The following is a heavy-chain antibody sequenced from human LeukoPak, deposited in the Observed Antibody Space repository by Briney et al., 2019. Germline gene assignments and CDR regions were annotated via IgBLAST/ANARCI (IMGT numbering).Heavy chain of an antibody. CDR3: ARVGGPRYYYYMDV. Sequence: ASVKVSCKASGGTFSSYAISWVRQAPGQGLEWMGGIIPIFGTANYAQKFQGRVTITTDESTSTAYMELSSLRSEDTAVYYCARVGGPRYYYYMDVWGKGTTVTVSS. D-gene: IGHD3-16*01. CDR1: GGTFSSYA. CDR2: IIPIFGTA. V-gene: IGHV1-69*05. J-gene: IGHJ6*03.